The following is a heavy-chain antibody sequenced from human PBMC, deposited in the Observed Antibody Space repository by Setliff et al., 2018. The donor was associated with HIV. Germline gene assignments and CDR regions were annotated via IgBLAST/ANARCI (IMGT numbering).Heavy chain of an antibody. CDR1: GGSFSSYH. CDR2: IFATGST. J-gene: IGHJ4*02. V-gene: IGHV4-4*07. Sequence: SETLSLTCTVSGGSFSSYHWSWIRHPAGKGLEWIGHIFATGSTNYNPSLKSRVTISLDTSKNQISLKLSSVTAADTAMYYCARRMAAGTFDYWGQGTLVTVSS. D-gene: IGHD6-13*01. CDR3: ARRMAAGTFDY.